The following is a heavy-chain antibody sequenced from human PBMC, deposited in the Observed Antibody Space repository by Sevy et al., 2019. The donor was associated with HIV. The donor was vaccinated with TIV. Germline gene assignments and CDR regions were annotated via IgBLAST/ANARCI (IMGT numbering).Heavy chain of an antibody. V-gene: IGHV4-30-2*01. D-gene: IGHD4-17*01. CDR1: GVSISSGAYS. CDR3: ARDGGTMTTPGSFDI. Sequence: SETLSLTCAVSGVSISSGAYSWNWIRQPPGKGLEWTGYIYNTGNTYYNPSLKGRITISLDRSKNQFSLRLSSMTAADTAVYFCARDGGTMTTPGSFDIWGQGTMVTVSS. J-gene: IGHJ3*02. CDR2: IYNTGNT.